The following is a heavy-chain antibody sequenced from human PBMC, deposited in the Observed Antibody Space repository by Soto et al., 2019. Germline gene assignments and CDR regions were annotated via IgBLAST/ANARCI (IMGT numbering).Heavy chain of an antibody. V-gene: IGHV4-59*08. J-gene: IGHJ6*03. Sequence: QVQLLESGPGLVKPSETLSLTCNVSGGSISGHYWSWVRQTPGKGLEWIGYIYYSGSTNYSPSRKSRVTISVDTSKNQFSLRLTSVIAADTAVYYCARGPYYDLIWNYYYMDVWGKGTTVTVSS. CDR1: GGSISGHY. CDR3: ARGPYYDLIWNYYYMDV. D-gene: IGHD3-16*01. CDR2: IYYSGST.